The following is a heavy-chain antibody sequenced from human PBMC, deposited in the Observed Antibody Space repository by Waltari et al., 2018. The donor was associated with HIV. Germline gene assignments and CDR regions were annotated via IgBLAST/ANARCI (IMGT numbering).Heavy chain of an antibody. CDR1: GGSVSNYY. J-gene: IGHJ4*02. D-gene: IGHD6-19*01. CDR3: ARHRFMRGNSGWYFLY. CDR2: INHSGTT. V-gene: IGHV4-34*02. Sequence: QVQLQQWGAGLLKPSETLSLTCAVYGGSVSNYYWPWIRQTPGKGLEWIGEINHSGTTDYNPSLKSRLTMSIDTSKSQFSLKLSSVTAADTGIYYCARHRFMRGNSGWYFLYWGQGTQVTVSS.